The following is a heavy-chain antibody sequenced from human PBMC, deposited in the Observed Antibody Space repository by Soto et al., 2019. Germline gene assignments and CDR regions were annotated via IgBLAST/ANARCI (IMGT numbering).Heavy chain of an antibody. CDR2: ISNDGNDK. D-gene: IGHD1-1*01. J-gene: IGHJ5*02. V-gene: IGHV3-30*18. CDR3: AKGTARTTGWIDP. CDR1: GFTFSDYG. Sequence: QVQPVESGGGVVQPGRSLRLSCAASGFTFSDYGMHWVHQAPGKGLEWVAVISNDGNDKYYADSVKGRFNISRDNSKNTLYLQMTSLRAEDTAVYYCAKGTARTTGWIDPWGQGTLVTVSS.